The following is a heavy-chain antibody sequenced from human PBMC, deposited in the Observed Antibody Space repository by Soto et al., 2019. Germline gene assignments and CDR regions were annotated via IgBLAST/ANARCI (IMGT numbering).Heavy chain of an antibody. CDR1: GYTFTSYA. Sequence: ASVKVSCKASGYTFTSYAMHWVRQAPGQRLEWMGWINAGNGNTKYSQKFQGRVTITRDTSASTAYMELSSLRSEDTAEYYCATARPLWAHYYYYGMDVWGQGTTVTVSS. D-gene: IGHD5-18*01. J-gene: IGHJ6*02. V-gene: IGHV1-3*01. CDR2: INAGNGNT. CDR3: ATARPLWAHYYYYGMDV.